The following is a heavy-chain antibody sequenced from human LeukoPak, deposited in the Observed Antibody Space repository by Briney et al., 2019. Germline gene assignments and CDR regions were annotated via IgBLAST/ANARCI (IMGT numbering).Heavy chain of an antibody. CDR3: ARHGTSGTNLNWFDP. J-gene: IGHJ5*02. CDR1: GGSISSSNW. D-gene: IGHD1-1*01. V-gene: IGHV4-4*02. CDR2: IYHTGST. Sequence: SGTLSLTCAVSGGSISSSNWWSWVRQPPGKGLEWIGEIYHTGSTHYNPSLKSRVTILVDKSKNQFSLEVNSVTAADTAVYYCARHGTSGTNLNWFDPWGQGTLVTVSS.